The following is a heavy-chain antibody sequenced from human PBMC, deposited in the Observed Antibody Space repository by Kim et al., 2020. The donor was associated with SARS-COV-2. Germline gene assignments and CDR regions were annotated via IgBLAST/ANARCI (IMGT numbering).Heavy chain of an antibody. CDR3: AKAKSGYGLLDY. CDR2: ISGSGDST. J-gene: IGHJ4*02. V-gene: IGHV3-23*01. Sequence: GGSLRLSCAASGFTFRTYAMSWVRQAPGKGLEWVSTISGSGDSTYYADSVKGRFTLSRDNSKNTLYLQMNSLRADDTAVYYCAKAKSGYGLLDYWGQGTLVTVSS. D-gene: IGHD5-12*01. CDR1: GFTFRTYA.